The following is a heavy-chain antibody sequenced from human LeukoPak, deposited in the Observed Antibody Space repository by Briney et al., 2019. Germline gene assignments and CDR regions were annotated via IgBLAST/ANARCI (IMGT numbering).Heavy chain of an antibody. V-gene: IGHV3-74*01. CDR1: GFTFSDTW. J-gene: IGHJ4*02. CDR3: ARDKIVGATFLDY. Sequence: GGSLRLSCAASGFTFSDTWMHWVRQAPGKCLVWVSRIRSDGSDTRYAESVKGRFTISRDNAKNTLYLQMNSLRAEDTAVYYCARDKIVGATFLDYWGQGTLVTVSS. CDR2: IRSDGSDT. D-gene: IGHD1-26*01.